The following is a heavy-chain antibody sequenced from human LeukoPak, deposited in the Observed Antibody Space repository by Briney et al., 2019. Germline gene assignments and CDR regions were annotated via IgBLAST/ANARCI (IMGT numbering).Heavy chain of an antibody. CDR2: IYRDGST. Sequence: GGSLRLSCAASGFTFSNYAMSWVRQAPGKGLEWVSVIYRDGSTYYADSVKGRFTISRDNSKNTLYLQMNSLRAEDTAVYYCARDTYEKNYFDYWGRGTLVTVSS. D-gene: IGHD3-22*01. CDR3: ARDTYEKNYFDY. CDR1: GFTFSNYA. J-gene: IGHJ4*02. V-gene: IGHV3-53*01.